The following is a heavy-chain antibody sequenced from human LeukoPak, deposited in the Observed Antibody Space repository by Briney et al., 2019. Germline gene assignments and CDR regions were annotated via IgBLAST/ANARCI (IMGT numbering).Heavy chain of an antibody. CDR1: GGSFSGYY. CDR2: INHSGST. V-gene: IGHV4-34*01. Sequence: SETLSLTCAVYGGSFSGYYWSWIRQPPGKGLEWIGEINHSGSTNYNPSLKSRVTISADTSKNQFSLKLSSVTAADTAVYYCATHSLAASYCSSTSCYTYFDYWGQGTLVTVSS. CDR3: ATHSLAASYCSSTSCYTYFDY. D-gene: IGHD2-2*02. J-gene: IGHJ4*02.